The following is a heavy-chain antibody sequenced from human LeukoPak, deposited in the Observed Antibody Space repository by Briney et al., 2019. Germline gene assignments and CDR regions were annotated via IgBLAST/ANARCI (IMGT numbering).Heavy chain of an antibody. CDR1: GFTVSSNY. J-gene: IGHJ5*02. V-gene: IGHV3-66*04. D-gene: IGHD2-15*01. CDR2: IYSGGST. CDR3: ARRLVISELLRNGDWFDP. Sequence: PGGSLRLSCAASGFTVSSNYMSWVRQAPGKGLEWVSVIYSGGSTYYADSVKGRFTISRDNSKNTLYLQMNSLRAEDTAVYYCARRLVISELLRNGDWFDPWGQGTLVTVSS.